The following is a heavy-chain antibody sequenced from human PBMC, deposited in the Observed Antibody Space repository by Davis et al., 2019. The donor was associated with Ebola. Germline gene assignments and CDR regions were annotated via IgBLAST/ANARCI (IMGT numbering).Heavy chain of an antibody. J-gene: IGHJ4*02. CDR1: GYAFTSYA. CDR2: INAGNGNT. V-gene: IGHV1-3*01. D-gene: IGHD7-27*01. CDR3: AREAALTLGAFDY. Sequence: ASVKVSCKASGYAFTSYAMHWVRQAPGQRLEWMGWINAGNGNTKYSQKFQGRVTITRDTSASTAYMELSSLRSEDTAVYYCAREAALTLGAFDYWGQGTLVTVSS.